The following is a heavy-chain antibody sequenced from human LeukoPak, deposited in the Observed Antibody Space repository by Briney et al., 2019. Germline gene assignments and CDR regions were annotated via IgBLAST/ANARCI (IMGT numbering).Heavy chain of an antibody. J-gene: IGHJ4*02. CDR2: IRYDGSDK. Sequence: GGSLRLSCAASGFTFSRHGMHWVRQAPGKGLEWVAFIRYDGSDKYYADSVKGRFTISRDNAKNSLYLQMNSLRAEDTAVYYCARVGPLVVPAGGFDYWGQGTLVTVSS. CDR3: ARVGPLVVPAGGFDY. CDR1: GFTFSRHG. D-gene: IGHD2-2*01. V-gene: IGHV3-30*02.